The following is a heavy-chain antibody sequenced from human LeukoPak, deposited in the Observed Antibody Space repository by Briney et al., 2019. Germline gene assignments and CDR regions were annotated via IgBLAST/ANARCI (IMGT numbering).Heavy chain of an antibody. CDR2: ISSSSIYK. CDR1: GFTFSSYS. CDR3: ARGTRVRDTAMVFFDY. D-gene: IGHD5-18*01. J-gene: IGHJ4*02. Sequence: GGSLRLSCAASGFTFSSYSMNWVRQAPGKGLEWVSSISSSSIYKYFADSVKGRFTISRDNAKNSLYLQMNSLRAEDTAVYYCARGTRVRDTAMVFFDYWGQGTLVTVSS. V-gene: IGHV3-21*01.